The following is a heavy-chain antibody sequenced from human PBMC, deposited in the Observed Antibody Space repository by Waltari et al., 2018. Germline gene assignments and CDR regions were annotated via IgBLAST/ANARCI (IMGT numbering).Heavy chain of an antibody. J-gene: IGHJ1*01. V-gene: IGHV1-69*01. Sequence: QVQLVQSGAEVKKPGSSVKVSCKASGGTFSSYAISWVRQAPGQGLEWMGGIIPIVGTANYAQKFKGRVTITADESTSTAYMELSSVRAEDTAVYYCARGYVDYEGYFHHWGQGTLVTVSS. CDR2: IIPIVGTA. CDR1: GGTFSSYA. D-gene: IGHD4-17*01. CDR3: ARGYVDYEGYFHH.